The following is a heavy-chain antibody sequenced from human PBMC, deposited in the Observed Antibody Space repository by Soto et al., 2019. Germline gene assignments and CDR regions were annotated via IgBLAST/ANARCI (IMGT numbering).Heavy chain of an antibody. CDR3: ARHNYGSGSTYFDY. CDR1: GGSISSGGYS. D-gene: IGHD3-10*01. Sequence: SETLSLTCAVSGGSISSGGYSWSWIRQPPGKGLEWIGYIYHSGSTYYNPSLKSRVTISVDTSKNQFSLKLNSMTAADTAVYYCARHNYGSGSTYFDYWGQGTLVTVSS. CDR2: IYHSGST. J-gene: IGHJ4*02. V-gene: IGHV4-30-2*01.